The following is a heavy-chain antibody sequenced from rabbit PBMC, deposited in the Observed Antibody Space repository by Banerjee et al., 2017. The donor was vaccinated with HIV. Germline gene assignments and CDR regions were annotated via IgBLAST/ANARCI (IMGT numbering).Heavy chain of an antibody. V-gene: IGHV1S40*01. Sequence: QSLEESGGDLVKPGASLTLTRTASGFSFSSSYYMCWVRQAPGKGLEWIACIYAGSSGDTYYANWAKGRFTISSHNAQNTLYLQLNSLTAADTATYFCARVPCGTAGVYYPDYFNLWGPGTLVTVS. CDR2: IYAGSSGDT. CDR3: ARVPCGTAGVYYPDYFNL. D-gene: IGHD2-1*01. CDR1: GFSFSSSYY. J-gene: IGHJ4*01.